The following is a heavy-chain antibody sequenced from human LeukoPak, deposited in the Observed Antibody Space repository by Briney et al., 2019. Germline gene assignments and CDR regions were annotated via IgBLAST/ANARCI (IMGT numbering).Heavy chain of an antibody. D-gene: IGHD2-21*02. CDR1: GYTFTSYY. CDR2: INPSGSSA. CDR3: ARGESSYCSGGCYFAS. V-gene: IGHV1-46*01. Sequence: PRASVKVSCKASGYTFTSYYMHWVRQAPGQGLEWMGFINPSGSSAAYAQKFQGRLTMTRDMFTSTDYMELTSLTSDDTAVYYCARGESSYCSGGCYFASGGQETLVTISS. J-gene: IGHJ4*02.